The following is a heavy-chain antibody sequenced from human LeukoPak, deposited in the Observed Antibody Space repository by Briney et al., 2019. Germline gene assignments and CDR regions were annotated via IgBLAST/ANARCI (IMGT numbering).Heavy chain of an antibody. CDR3: GRQPPIVVGPAYFDY. Sequence: PSETLSLTCTVSGGSISSYYWSWIRQPAGKGLEWIGRIYTSGSTNYNPSLKSRVTMSVDTSKNQFSLKLSSVTAADPAVYSYGRQPPIVVGPAYFDYWGQGTLVTVSS. CDR2: IYTSGST. CDR1: GGSISSYY. V-gene: IGHV4-4*07. D-gene: IGHD2-2*01. J-gene: IGHJ4*02.